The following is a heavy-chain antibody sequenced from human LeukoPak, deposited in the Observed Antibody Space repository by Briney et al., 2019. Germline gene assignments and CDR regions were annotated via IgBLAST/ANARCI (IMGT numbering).Heavy chain of an antibody. V-gene: IGHV3-23*01. Sequence: PGGSLRLSCAASGFTFSSYAMSWVRQAPGKGLEWVSAISNSGDATYYADSVKGRFTISRGNSKNTLYLQMNSLRAEDTAVYYCAKEVGATKSFFDYWGRGTLVTVSS. CDR2: ISNSGDAT. CDR1: GFTFSSYA. J-gene: IGHJ4*02. CDR3: AKEVGATKSFFDY. D-gene: IGHD1-26*01.